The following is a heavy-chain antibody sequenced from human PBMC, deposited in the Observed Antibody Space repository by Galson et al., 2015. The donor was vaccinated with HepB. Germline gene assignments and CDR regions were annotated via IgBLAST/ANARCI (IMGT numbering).Heavy chain of an antibody. D-gene: IGHD5-12*01. V-gene: IGHV4-39*01. CDR3: ARQSWPIGAGSPGYLDY. J-gene: IGHJ4*02. CDR1: GASISTSSHY. CDR2: VYYSGKT. Sequence: SETLSLTCSVSGASISTSSHYWGWIRQPPGRGLEYIGSVYYSGKTYYNPSLRSRVTISVDTSKDQFSLRLTSVTAADTAVYYCARQSWPIGAGSPGYLDYWGQGTLVTVSS.